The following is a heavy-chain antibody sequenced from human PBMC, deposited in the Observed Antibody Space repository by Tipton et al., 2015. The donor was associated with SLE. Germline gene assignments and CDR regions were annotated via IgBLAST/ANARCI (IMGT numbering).Heavy chain of an antibody. J-gene: IGHJ5*02. CDR1: GFTFTSYG. CDR2: ISYDGGYK. D-gene: IGHD3-10*01. CDR3: ARGSDFYGSGSSP. V-gene: IGHV3-30*03. Sequence: SLRLSCAASGFTFTSYGIHWVRQAPGKGLEWVAVISYDGGYKYYADSLKGRFTISRDNSKNTVYLEVNSLTVEDTAVYYCARGSDFYGSGSSPWGQGTLVTASS.